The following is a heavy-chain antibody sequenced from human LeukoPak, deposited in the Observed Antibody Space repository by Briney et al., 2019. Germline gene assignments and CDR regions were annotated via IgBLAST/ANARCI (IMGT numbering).Heavy chain of an antibody. J-gene: IGHJ4*02. CDR3: ARDIVVVPAAIRPFDY. Sequence: ASVKVSCKASGYTFTRYGISWVRQAPGQGLAWMGWISAYNGNTNYAQKLQGRVTMTTDTSTSTAYMELRSLRSDDTAVYYCARDIVVVPAAIRPFDYWGQGTLVTVSS. CDR1: GYTFTRYG. CDR2: ISAYNGNT. D-gene: IGHD2-2*02. V-gene: IGHV1-18*01.